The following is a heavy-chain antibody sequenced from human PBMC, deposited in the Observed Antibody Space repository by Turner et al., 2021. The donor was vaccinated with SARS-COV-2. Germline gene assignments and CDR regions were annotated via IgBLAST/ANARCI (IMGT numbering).Heavy chain of an antibody. CDR1: GYTLIELS. D-gene: IGHD2-21*02. J-gene: IGHJ4*02. Sequence: QVPLVQSGAEVKKPGASVKVPCKGSGYTLIELSMHWVRQAPGKGLEWMGGFDPEDGETIYAQKFQGRVTMTEDTSTDTAYMELSSLRSEDTAVYYCATGYAYCGGDCSIHYWGQGTLVTVSS. CDR2: FDPEDGET. V-gene: IGHV1-24*01. CDR3: ATGYAYCGGDCSIHY.